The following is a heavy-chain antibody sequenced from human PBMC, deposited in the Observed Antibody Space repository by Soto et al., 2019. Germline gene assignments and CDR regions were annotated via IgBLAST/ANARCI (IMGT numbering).Heavy chain of an antibody. CDR3: ARHANWGSYRYASDY. Sequence: GESLKISCKGSGYDFTTYWIGWVRQMPGKGLEWMGIIYPGDSDTRYSPSFQGQVTISADKSISTAYLQWSSLKASDTAMYYCARHANWGSYRYASDYWGQGTLVTVSS. J-gene: IGHJ4*02. D-gene: IGHD3-16*02. V-gene: IGHV5-51*01. CDR2: IYPGDSDT. CDR1: GYDFTTYW.